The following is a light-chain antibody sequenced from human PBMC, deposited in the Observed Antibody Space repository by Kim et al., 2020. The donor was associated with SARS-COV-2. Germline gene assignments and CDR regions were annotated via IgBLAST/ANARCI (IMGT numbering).Light chain of an antibody. V-gene: IGLV2-11*01. CDR3: CSYAGSFTVV. CDR1: SSDVGGYNY. Sequence: QSVTISCTGTSSDVGGYNYVSWYQQHPGKAPKLMIYDVSKWPSGVPDRFSGSKSGNTASLTISGLQAEDEADYYCCSYAGSFTVVFGGGTQLTVL. J-gene: IGLJ2*01. CDR2: DVS.